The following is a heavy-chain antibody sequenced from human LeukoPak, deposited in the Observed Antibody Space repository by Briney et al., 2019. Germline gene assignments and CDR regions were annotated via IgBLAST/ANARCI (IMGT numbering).Heavy chain of an antibody. Sequence: SETLSLTCAVYGGSFSGYYWSWIRQPPGKGLEGIGEINHSGSTNYNPSLKSRVTISVDTSKNQFSLKLSSVTAADTAVYYCARGWCSGGSCYDPSYYFDYWGQGTLVTVSS. CDR1: GGSFSGYY. D-gene: IGHD2-15*01. J-gene: IGHJ4*02. CDR2: INHSGST. V-gene: IGHV4-34*01. CDR3: ARGWCSGGSCYDPSYYFDY.